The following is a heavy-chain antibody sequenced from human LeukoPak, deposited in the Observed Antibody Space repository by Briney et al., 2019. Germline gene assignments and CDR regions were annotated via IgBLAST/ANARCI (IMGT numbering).Heavy chain of an antibody. CDR3: AKDLRYISSPLDACDI. D-gene: IGHD1-14*01. J-gene: IGHJ3*02. CDR2: ISGSGGST. V-gene: IGHV3-23*01. Sequence: PGGSLRLSCAASGFTFSSYAMSWVRQAPGKGLEWISAISGSGGSTYYADSVKGRFTISRDNSKNTLYLQMNSLRAEDTAVYYCAKDLRYISSPLDACDIWGQGTMVSVSS. CDR1: GFTFSSYA.